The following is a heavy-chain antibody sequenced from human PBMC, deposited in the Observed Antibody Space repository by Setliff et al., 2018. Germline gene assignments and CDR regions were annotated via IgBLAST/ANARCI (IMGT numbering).Heavy chain of an antibody. CDR1: GYNFITFG. V-gene: IGHV1-18*01. CDR3: VRGPGPSVVVAMPFDV. J-gene: IGHJ4*02. CDR2: ISPYNEKT. D-gene: IGHD5-12*01. Sequence: ASVKVSCKTSGYNFITFGISWVRQAPGQGLEWMGWISPYNEKTNYAEKFQGRVTMTTDTSTTTVYMEVASLRSDDTAVYYCVRGPGPSVVVAMPFDVWGQGTLVTVSS.